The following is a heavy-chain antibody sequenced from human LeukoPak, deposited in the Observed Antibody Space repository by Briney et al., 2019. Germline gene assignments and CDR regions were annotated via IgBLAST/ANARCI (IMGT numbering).Heavy chain of an antibody. V-gene: IGHV1-8*01. Sequence: ASVKVSCKASGYTFTSYDVNWVRQATGQGLEWMGWVNPNSGNTGYAQKFQGRVTMTRNTSISTAYMELSSLRSEDTAVYYCAREGRYCSGGSCPTGAFDIWGQGTMVTVSS. CDR3: AREGRYCSGGSCPTGAFDI. D-gene: IGHD2-15*01. CDR2: VNPNSGNT. J-gene: IGHJ3*02. CDR1: GYTFTSYD.